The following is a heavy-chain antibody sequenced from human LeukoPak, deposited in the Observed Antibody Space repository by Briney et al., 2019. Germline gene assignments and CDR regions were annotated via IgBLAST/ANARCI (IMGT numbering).Heavy chain of an antibody. CDR3: ARRAEWAGYCTNGVCSTPFDY. CDR2: ISSSGSTI. J-gene: IGHJ4*02. D-gene: IGHD2-8*01. CDR1: GFTFSDYY. V-gene: IGHV3-11*01. Sequence: GGSLRLSCAASGFTFSDYYMSWIRQAPGKGLEWVSYISSSGSTIYYADSVKGRFTISRDNAKNSLYLQMNSLRAEDTAVYYCARRAEWAGYCTNGVCSTPFDYWGQGTLVTVSS.